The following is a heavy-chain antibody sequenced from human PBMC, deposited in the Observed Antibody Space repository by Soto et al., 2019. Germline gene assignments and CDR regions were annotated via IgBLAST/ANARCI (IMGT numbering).Heavy chain of an antibody. CDR3: ASIYYDSSGYYFGSHAFDI. CDR2: IIPIFGTA. V-gene: IGHV1-69*13. J-gene: IGHJ3*02. Sequence: SVKVSCKASGGTFSSYAISWVRQAPGQGLEWMGGIIPIFGTANYAQKFQGRVTITADGSTSTAYMELSSLRSEDTAVYYCASIYYDSSGYYFGSHAFDIWGQGTMVPVSS. D-gene: IGHD3-22*01. CDR1: GGTFSSYA.